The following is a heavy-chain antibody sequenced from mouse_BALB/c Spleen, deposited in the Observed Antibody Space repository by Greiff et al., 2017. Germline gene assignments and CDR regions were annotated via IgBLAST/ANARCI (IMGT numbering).Heavy chain of an antibody. CDR3: TRVDILDDYDVGFAY. CDR1: GYTFTDYE. J-gene: IGHJ3*01. V-gene: IGHV1-15*01. D-gene: IGHD2-4*01. Sequence: QVQLQQSGAELVRPGASVTLSCKASGYTFTDYEMHWVKQTPVHGLEWIGAIDPETGGTAYNQKFKGKATLTADKSSSTAYMELRSLTSEDSAVYYCTRVDILDDYDVGFAYWGQGTLVTVSA. CDR2: IDPETGGT.